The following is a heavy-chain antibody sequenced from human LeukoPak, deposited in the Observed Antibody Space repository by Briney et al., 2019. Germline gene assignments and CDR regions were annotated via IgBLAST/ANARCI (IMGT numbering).Heavy chain of an antibody. CDR2: IYPGDSDT. V-gene: IGHV5-51*01. CDR3: ASRVTYNWNYRDAFDI. D-gene: IGHD1-7*01. Sequence: GESLKISCKGSGYSFTSYCIGWVRQMPGKGLEWMGIIYPGDSDTRYSPSFQGQVTISADKSISTAYLQWSSLKASDTAMYYCASRVTYNWNYRDAFDIWGQGTMVTVSS. CDR1: GYSFTSYC. J-gene: IGHJ3*02.